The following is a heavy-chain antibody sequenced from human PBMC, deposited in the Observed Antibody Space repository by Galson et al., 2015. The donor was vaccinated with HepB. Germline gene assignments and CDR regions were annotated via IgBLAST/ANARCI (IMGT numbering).Heavy chain of an antibody. CDR3: ARDSLVVPAAQFDY. J-gene: IGHJ4*02. D-gene: IGHD2-2*01. V-gene: IGHV1-18*01. CDR1: GYTFTSYG. CDR2: ISAYNGNT. Sequence: SVKVSCKASGYTFTSYGISWVRQAPGQGLEWMGWISAYNGNTNYAQRLQGRVTMTTDTSTSTAYMELRSLRSDDTAVYYCARDSLVVPAAQFDYWGQGTLVTVSS.